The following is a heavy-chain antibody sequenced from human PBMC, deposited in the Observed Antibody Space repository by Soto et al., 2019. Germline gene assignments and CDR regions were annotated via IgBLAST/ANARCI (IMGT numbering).Heavy chain of an antibody. Sequence: SETLSLTCTGAGGSISSYYCSCIRQPPGKGLEWIGYIYYSGSTNYNPSLKRRVTISVDTSKNRFSLKLSSVTAADTAVYYCERDIAYCGGDCYWSGAVDMWGQGTMVTV. CDR1: GGSISSYY. D-gene: IGHD2-21*02. J-gene: IGHJ3*02. CDR3: ERDIAYCGGDCYWSGAVDM. CDR2: IYYSGST. V-gene: IGHV4-59*01.